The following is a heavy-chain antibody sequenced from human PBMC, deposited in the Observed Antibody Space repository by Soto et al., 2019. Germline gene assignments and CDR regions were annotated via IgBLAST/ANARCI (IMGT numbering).Heavy chain of an antibody. V-gene: IGHV2-5*05. CDR1: GFSLSSRGVG. J-gene: IGHJ6*01. Sequence: QITLKESGPTLVKPTQTLTLTCTFSGFSLSSRGVGVGWIRQPPGTALELIALIYWDDEKRYAPSLKSRLTLTEPTSKIQAVLTLTLITPVHRATYYCAHSTRWFSDAGAYDMAVWCQGTTVTASS. CDR3: AHSTRWFSDAGAYDMAV. D-gene: IGHD3-10*01. CDR2: IYWDDEK.